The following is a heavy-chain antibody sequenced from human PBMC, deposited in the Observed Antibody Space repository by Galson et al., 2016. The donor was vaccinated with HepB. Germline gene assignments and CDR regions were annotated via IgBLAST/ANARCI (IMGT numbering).Heavy chain of an antibody. CDR2: IWFDGSNK. CDR3: ARGNYGDYSFGY. D-gene: IGHD4-17*01. Sequence: SLRLSCAASGFTFNTYGIHWVRQAPGKGLEWVAIIWFDGSNKYYADSVKGRFSVSRDNSKNTLHLQMNSLRAEDTAVYYCARGNYGDYSFGYWGQGTLVTVSS. J-gene: IGHJ4*02. V-gene: IGHV3-33*01. CDR1: GFTFNTYG.